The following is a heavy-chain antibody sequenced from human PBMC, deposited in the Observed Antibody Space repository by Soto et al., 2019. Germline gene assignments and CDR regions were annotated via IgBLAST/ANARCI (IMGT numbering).Heavy chain of an antibody. Sequence: VQLVESGGGSVKPGGSLRLSCAASGFTFSNGWMGWVRQAPGKGLEWVGRTKSKNDGGTTDYAAPGKGRLGNSRDDSRNAFFLQTNSLKTEDTAVYYCTTDHGITLQPLFDFWCQGTLVTVSS. CDR3: TTDHGITLQPLFDF. D-gene: IGHD1-20*01. V-gene: IGHV3-15*01. J-gene: IGHJ4*02. CDR2: TKSKNDGGTT. CDR1: GFTFSNGW.